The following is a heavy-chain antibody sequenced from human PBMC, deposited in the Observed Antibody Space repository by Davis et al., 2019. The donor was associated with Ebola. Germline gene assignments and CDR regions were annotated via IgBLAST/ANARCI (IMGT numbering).Heavy chain of an antibody. CDR2: IYPGDSDT. V-gene: IGHV5-51*01. D-gene: IGHD6-19*01. J-gene: IGHJ6*03. CDR3: ARHMVAGIELSYYYYMDV. CDR1: GYSFTSYW. Sequence: GESLKISCKGSGYSFTSYWIAWVRQMPGKGLEWMGIIYPGDSDTRYSPSFQGQVTISADKSISTAYLQWSSLKASDTAMYYCARHMVAGIELSYYYYMDVWGKGTTVTVSS.